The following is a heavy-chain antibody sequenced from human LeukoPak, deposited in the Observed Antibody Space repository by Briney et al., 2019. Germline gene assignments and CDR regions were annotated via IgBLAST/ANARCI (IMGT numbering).Heavy chain of an antibody. CDR3: ARGPTYYDFWSGHRYFDY. CDR1: GGSFSGYY. CDR2: INHSGST. D-gene: IGHD3-3*01. V-gene: IGHV4-34*01. J-gene: IGHJ4*01. Sequence: SETLSLTCAVYGGSFSGYYWSWIRQPPGKGLEWIGEINHSGSTYYNPSLKSRVTISVDTSKNQFSLKLSSVTAADTAVYYCARGPTYYDFWSGHRYFDYWGQGTLVTVSS.